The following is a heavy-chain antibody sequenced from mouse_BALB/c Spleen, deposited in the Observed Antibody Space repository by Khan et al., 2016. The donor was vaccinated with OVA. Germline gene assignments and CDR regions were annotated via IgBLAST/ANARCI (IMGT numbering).Heavy chain of an antibody. Sequence: QVQLQQSGAELVKPGASVKLSCKASGFTFSSYYMYWVKQRPGQGLEWIGGITPNNGDSNFNEKFKTKATLTVDKSSSTAYMQLSSLTSEDSAVYYCTRSGYGSPFAFWGQGTLVTVSA. V-gene: IGHV1S81*02. J-gene: IGHJ3*01. D-gene: IGHD1-1*02. CDR3: TRSGYGSPFAF. CDR1: GFTFSSYY. CDR2: ITPNNGDS.